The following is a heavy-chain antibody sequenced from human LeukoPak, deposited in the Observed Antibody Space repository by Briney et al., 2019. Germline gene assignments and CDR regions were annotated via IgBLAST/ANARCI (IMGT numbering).Heavy chain of an antibody. CDR2: IYYSGST. CDR3: ARASRTRDYYGSGSPVGFQH. D-gene: IGHD3-10*01. CDR1: GGSISSYY. V-gene: IGHV4-59*01. Sequence: SETLSLTCTVSGGSISSYYWSWIRQPPGKGLEWIGYIYYSGSTNYNPSLKSRVTISVDTSKNQFSLKLSSVTAADTAVYYCARASRTRDYYGSGSPVGFQHWGQGTLVTVSS. J-gene: IGHJ1*01.